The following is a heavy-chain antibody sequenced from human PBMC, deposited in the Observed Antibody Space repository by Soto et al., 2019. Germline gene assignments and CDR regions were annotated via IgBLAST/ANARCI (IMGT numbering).Heavy chain of an antibody. Sequence: QVQLQESGPGLVKPSETLSLTCTVSGGSVSSGSYYWSWIRQPPGKGLEWIGNIYYSGSTKYNPSLKSRVTISVDTSKNQFSLKLSSVTAADTAVYYCARSNAYNDVWSGYFDYWGQGTLVTVSS. CDR1: GGSVSSGSYY. CDR3: ARSNAYNDVWSGYFDY. J-gene: IGHJ4*02. CDR2: IYYSGST. V-gene: IGHV4-61*01. D-gene: IGHD3-3*01.